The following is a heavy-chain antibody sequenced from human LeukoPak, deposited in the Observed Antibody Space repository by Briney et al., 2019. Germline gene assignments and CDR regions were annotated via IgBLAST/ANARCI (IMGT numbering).Heavy chain of an antibody. Sequence: GKSLRLSCAASGFTFSNYALHWVRQAPGKGLEWVSLISSGGTYEYYADSVKGRFTISRDNSKNTLYLQLNSLRAEDTAVYYCARDSTYYYDSGSSGPHYFDNWGQGTLVTVSS. V-gene: IGHV3-30*01. CDR3: ARDSTYYYDSGSSGPHYFDN. CDR2: ISSGGTYE. CDR1: GFTFSNYA. D-gene: IGHD3-10*01. J-gene: IGHJ4*02.